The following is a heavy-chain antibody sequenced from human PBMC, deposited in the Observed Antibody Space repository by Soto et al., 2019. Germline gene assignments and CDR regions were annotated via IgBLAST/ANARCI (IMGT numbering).Heavy chain of an antibody. Sequence: GASVKVSCKASGYIFSSYGISWVRQAPGQGLEWMGWISPYNGNTNYAQKLQDRVTMTTDTSTSTAYMELRSLRSDDTAVYYCARDEFYYDSSSYLGPDYWGQGTLVTVSS. CDR2: ISPYNGNT. J-gene: IGHJ4*02. V-gene: IGHV1-18*01. CDR1: GYIFSSYG. CDR3: ARDEFYYDSSSYLGPDY. D-gene: IGHD3-22*01.